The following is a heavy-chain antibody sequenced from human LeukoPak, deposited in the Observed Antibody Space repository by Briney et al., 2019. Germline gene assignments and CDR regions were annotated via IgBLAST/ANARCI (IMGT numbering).Heavy chain of an antibody. CDR2: IKKDGSEK. CDR1: GFTFSSYW. V-gene: IGHV3-7*01. D-gene: IGHD5-18*01. CDR3: ARDHRGYSYGSEQYHYYYMDV. Sequence: GGSLRLSCAASGFTFSSYWMSWVRQAPGQGLEWVANIKKDGSEKYYVDSVKGRFTISRDNAKNSLYLQMNSLRAEDTAVYYCARDHRGYSYGSEQYHYYYMDVWGKGTTVTVSS. J-gene: IGHJ6*03.